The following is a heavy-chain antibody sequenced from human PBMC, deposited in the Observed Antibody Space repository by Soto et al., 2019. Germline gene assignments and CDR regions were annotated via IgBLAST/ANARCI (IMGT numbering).Heavy chain of an antibody. V-gene: IGHV1-2*04. D-gene: IGHD1-26*01. Sequence: GASVKASCKASGYTFAGYYMHWVRQAPGQWLEWMGWINPNSGGTNYAQKFEGWVTMTRDTSISTAYMELSRLRSDDTAVYYCAIGTIVGATAFYGMDVWGQGTTVTVSS. CDR2: INPNSGGT. CDR1: GYTFAGYY. J-gene: IGHJ6*02. CDR3: AIGTIVGATAFYGMDV.